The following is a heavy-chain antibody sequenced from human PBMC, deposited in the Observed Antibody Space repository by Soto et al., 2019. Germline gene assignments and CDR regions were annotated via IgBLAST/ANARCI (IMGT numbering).Heavy chain of an antibody. CDR1: GGSISGYY. V-gene: IGHV4-59*01. CDR2: IYYTGST. D-gene: IGHD3-10*01. CDR3: AKGSFRSGGYYSDFDY. Sequence: SETLSLTCTVSGGSISGYYWNWIRQPPGKGLEWIGYIYYTGSTNYNPSLESRVTISVDTAKNQFSLKLSSVTAADTAVYYCAKGSFRSGGYYSDFDYWGKGTLVTVSS. J-gene: IGHJ4*02.